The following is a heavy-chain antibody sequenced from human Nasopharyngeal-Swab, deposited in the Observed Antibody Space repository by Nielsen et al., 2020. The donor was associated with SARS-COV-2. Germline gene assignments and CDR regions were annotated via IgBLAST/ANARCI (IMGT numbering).Heavy chain of an antibody. CDR2: ISHDERFE. J-gene: IGHJ6*02. D-gene: IGHD1-1*01. Sequence: WIRQPPGKGLEWVTIISHDERFESYADSVKGRFTISRDTSKNTLSLQMSSLRTEDTAVYYCARWNEEGARGYKGMDVWGQGTTVTVSS. CDR3: ARWNEEGARGYKGMDV. V-gene: IGHV3-30*03.